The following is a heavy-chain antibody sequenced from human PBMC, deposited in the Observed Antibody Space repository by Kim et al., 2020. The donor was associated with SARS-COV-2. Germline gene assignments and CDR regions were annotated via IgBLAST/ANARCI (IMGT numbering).Heavy chain of an antibody. V-gene: IGHV1-2*02. CDR3: ARDSAYYYGSGTRYYGMDV. CDR2: INPNSGGT. D-gene: IGHD3-10*01. J-gene: IGHJ6*02. Sequence: ASVKVSCKASGYTFTGYYMHWVRQAPGQGLEWMGWINPNSGGTNYAQKFQGRVTMTRDTSISTAYMELSRLRSDDTAVYYCARDSAYYYGSGTRYYGMDVWGQGTTVTVSS. CDR1: GYTFTGYY.